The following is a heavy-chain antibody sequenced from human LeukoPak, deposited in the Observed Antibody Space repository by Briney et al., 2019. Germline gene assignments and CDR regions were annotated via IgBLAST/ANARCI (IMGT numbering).Heavy chain of an antibody. CDR2: ISYDGSNK. CDR3: ARDTLYGNYFDY. Sequence: GRSLRLSCAASGFTLSSYAMHWVRQAPGKGLEWVAVISYDGSNKYYADSVKDRFTISRDNSKNTLYLQMNSLRAEDTAVYYCARDTLYGNYFDYWGQGTLVTVSS. V-gene: IGHV3-30-3*01. D-gene: IGHD3-10*01. J-gene: IGHJ4*02. CDR1: GFTLSSYA.